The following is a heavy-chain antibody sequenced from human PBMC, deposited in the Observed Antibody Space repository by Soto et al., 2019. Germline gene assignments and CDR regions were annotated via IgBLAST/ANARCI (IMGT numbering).Heavy chain of an antibody. V-gene: IGHV3-74*01. J-gene: IGHJ4*02. CDR3: ARESDDFWSGYSTPHFDY. D-gene: IGHD3-3*01. CDR1: GFTFSSYW. CDR2: INSDGSST. Sequence: PGGSLRLSCAASGFTFSSYWMHWVRQAPGKGLVWVSRINSDGSSTSYAESVKGRFTISRDNAKNTLYLQMNSLRAEDTAVYYCARESDDFWSGYSTPHFDYWGQGTLVTVSS.